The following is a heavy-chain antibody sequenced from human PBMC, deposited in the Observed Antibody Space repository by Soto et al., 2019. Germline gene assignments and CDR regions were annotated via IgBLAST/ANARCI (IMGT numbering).Heavy chain of an antibody. J-gene: IGHJ5*02. CDR2: ISGNGDST. D-gene: IGHD6-19*01. CDR1: GFTFSNYA. CDR3: AKDRGAGGRFSGIAVAGIPS. Sequence: EVQFLESGGGLAQPGGSLKLSCAASGFTFSNYAMNWVRQAPGKGLEWVSTISGNGDSTYYADSVTGRFTISRDNSKNTLYLQMNSLRAEDTAVYYCAKDRGAGGRFSGIAVAGIPSWGQGTLVTVSS. V-gene: IGHV3-23*01.